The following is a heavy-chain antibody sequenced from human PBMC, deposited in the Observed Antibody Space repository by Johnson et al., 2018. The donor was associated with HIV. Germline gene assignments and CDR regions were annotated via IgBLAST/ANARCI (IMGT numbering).Heavy chain of an antibody. J-gene: IGHJ3*02. CDR2: LFSGDTT. CDR1: GFAVSGYY. D-gene: IGHD5-24*01. Sequence: VQLVESGGGLVRPGGSLRLSCVASGFAVSGYYMSWVRQAPGKGLEWVSVLFSGDTTYYADSVNGRFTISRDNSKNTLYLQMNSLRAEDTAVYYCARACRDGDTCDVFDIWGQGTLVTVSS. CDR3: ARACRDGDTCDVFDI. V-gene: IGHV3-66*01.